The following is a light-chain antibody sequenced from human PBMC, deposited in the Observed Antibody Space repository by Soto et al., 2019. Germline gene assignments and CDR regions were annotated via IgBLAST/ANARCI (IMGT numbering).Light chain of an antibody. Sequence: QSELTQPASVSGSPGQSITISCTGTSSDVGASNYVSWYQQHPAKAPKLIISDVNYRPSGVSNRFSGSKSGNTASLTISGLQVEDEADYYCSSYTSSSTYVFGTGTKVTVL. J-gene: IGLJ1*01. CDR3: SSYTSSSTYV. CDR1: SSDVGASNY. CDR2: DVN. V-gene: IGLV2-14*01.